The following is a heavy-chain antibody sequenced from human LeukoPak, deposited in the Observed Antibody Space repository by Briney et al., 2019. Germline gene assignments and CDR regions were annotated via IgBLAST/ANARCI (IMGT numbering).Heavy chain of an antibody. V-gene: IGHV4-59*12. Sequence: SETVSLTCSVSGGAITNYYWTWIRQPPGKGLEWIGYIYSTGSAYYNPSYKSRLTMSVATSKNQFSLRLSSVTAADTAVYYCARDLIPLVGATSSHAFDIWGQGTMVTVSS. CDR3: ARDLIPLVGATSSHAFDI. CDR1: GGAITNYY. J-gene: IGHJ3*02. CDR2: IYSTGSA. D-gene: IGHD1-26*01.